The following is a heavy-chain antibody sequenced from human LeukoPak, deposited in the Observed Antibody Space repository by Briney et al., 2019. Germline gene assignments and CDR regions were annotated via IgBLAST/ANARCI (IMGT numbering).Heavy chain of an antibody. CDR3: ASPVSIAAAGTSAFDI. CDR1: GFTVSSNY. Sequence: GGSLRLSCAASGFTVSSNYMSWVRQAPGKGLEWVSVIYSGGSTYYADSVKGRLTISRDNSKNTLYLQMNSLRAEDTAVYYCASPVSIAAAGTSAFDIWGQGTMVTVSS. CDR2: IYSGGST. J-gene: IGHJ3*02. V-gene: IGHV3-66*01. D-gene: IGHD6-13*01.